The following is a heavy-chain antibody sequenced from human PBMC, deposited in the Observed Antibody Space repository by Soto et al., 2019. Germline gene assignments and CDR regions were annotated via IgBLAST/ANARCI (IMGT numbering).Heavy chain of an antibody. CDR1: GFTFSSYA. Sequence: EVQLLESGGGLVQPGGSLRLSCAASGFTFSSYAMSWVRQAPGKGLEWVSAISGSGGSTYYADSVKGRFTISRDNSKNTLYLQMNSLRAEDTAVYYCAKDRYGGSYDFWSGEGYNWFDPWGQGTLVTVSS. CDR2: ISGSGGST. D-gene: IGHD3-3*01. J-gene: IGHJ5*02. CDR3: AKDRYGGSYDFWSGEGYNWFDP. V-gene: IGHV3-23*01.